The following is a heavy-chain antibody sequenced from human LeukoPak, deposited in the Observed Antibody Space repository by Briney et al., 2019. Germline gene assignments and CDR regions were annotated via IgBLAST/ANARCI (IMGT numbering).Heavy chain of an antibody. V-gene: IGHV3-21*01. CDR2: ISSSSSYI. Sequence: GGSLRLSCAASGFTFSSYSMNWVRQAPGKGLEWVSSISSSSSYIYYADSVKGRFTISRDNAKNSLYLQMNSLRAEDTAVYYCAREGTSSGLPTGPLFDYWGQGTLVTVSS. CDR1: GFTFSSYS. CDR3: AREGTSSGLPTGPLFDY. D-gene: IGHD1-14*01. J-gene: IGHJ4*02.